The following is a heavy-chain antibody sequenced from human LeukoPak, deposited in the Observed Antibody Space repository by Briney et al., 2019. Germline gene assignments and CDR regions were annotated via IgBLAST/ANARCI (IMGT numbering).Heavy chain of an antibody. V-gene: IGHV1-18*01. CDR3: AGANSYDFWSGYSYYGMDV. D-gene: IGHD3-3*01. J-gene: IGHJ6*02. CDR1: GYTFTSYG. Sequence: ASVKVSCKASGYTFTSYGISWVRQAPGQGLEWMGWISAYNGNTNYAQKLQGRVTMTTDTSTSTAYMELRSLRSDDTAVYYCAGANSYDFWSGYSYYGMDVWGQGTTVTVSS. CDR2: ISAYNGNT.